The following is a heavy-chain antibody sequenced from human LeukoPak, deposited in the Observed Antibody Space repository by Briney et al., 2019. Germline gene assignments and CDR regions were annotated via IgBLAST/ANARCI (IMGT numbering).Heavy chain of an antibody. D-gene: IGHD2-2*01. Sequence: GGSLRLSCAASGFTFNNYAMSWVRQAPGKGLEWVSGISGSGGSTYYADSVKGRFTISRDNSKNTLYLQMNSLRAEDTAVYYCAKGHPAANYYNYYGMDVWGQGTTVTVSS. CDR1: GFTFNNYA. CDR2: ISGSGGST. V-gene: IGHV3-23*01. J-gene: IGHJ6*02. CDR3: AKGHPAANYYNYYGMDV.